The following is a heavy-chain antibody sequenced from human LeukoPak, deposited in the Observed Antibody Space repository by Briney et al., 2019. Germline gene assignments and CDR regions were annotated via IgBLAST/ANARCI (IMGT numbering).Heavy chain of an antibody. D-gene: IGHD1-26*01. CDR1: GCSISSYY. Sequence: PAESLSLTCTATGCSISSYYWSWVRQAPGKGLEWVAYIYYSGSTTYNPSLKSRVTISVAPSKNQFSLKLSSVTAADTAVYSCARMERDYFDYWGQGTLVTVSS. V-gene: IGHV4-59*01. CDR2: IYYSGST. CDR3: ARMERDYFDY. J-gene: IGHJ4*02.